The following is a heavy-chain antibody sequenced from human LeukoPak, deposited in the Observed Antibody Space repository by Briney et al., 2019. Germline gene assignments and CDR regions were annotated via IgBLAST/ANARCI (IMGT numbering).Heavy chain of an antibody. V-gene: IGHV3-33*01. J-gene: IGHJ2*01. CDR2: IWYDGSKT. D-gene: IGHD4-17*01. CDR1: GFTFSIYG. Sequence: AGGSLRLSCAASGFTFSIYGMHWVRQAPGKGLEWVALIWYDGSKTYYADSVKGRFTISRDNSKNTLYLQMNSLRGEDTAVYYCARGRTTVTTSIWYFDLWGRGTLVTVPS. CDR3: ARGRTTVTTSIWYFDL.